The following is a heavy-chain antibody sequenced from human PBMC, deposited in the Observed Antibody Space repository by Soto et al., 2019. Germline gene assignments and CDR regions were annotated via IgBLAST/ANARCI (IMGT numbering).Heavy chain of an antibody. D-gene: IGHD2-15*01. CDR2: ISFDANNK. CDR3: ARGSCSGGTCYNMDV. CDR1: GFTFSSHA. J-gene: IGHJ6*03. Sequence: ESGGGVAQSGRSLRLSCAASGFTFSSHAMHWVRQAPGKGLQWVAVISFDANNKYYADSVKGRFSISRDNSKDTVALQMKTLRPEDTAVYYCARGSCSGGTCYNMDVWGQGTTVTVSS. V-gene: IGHV3-30-3*01.